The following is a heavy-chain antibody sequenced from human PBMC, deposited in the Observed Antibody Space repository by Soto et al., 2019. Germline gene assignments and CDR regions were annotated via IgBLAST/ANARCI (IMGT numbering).Heavy chain of an antibody. J-gene: IGHJ4*02. CDR3: ASGGLYI. CDR2: IGTVGDT. D-gene: IGHD3-16*01. CDR1: GFTFSNYD. Sequence: GGSLRLSCAASGFTFSNYDMHWVRQTTGKGLEWVSGIGTVGDTYYSGSVKGRFSISRENAENSFYLQMNSLRAEDTAVYYCASGGLYICGQGTLVTVSS. V-gene: IGHV3-13*01.